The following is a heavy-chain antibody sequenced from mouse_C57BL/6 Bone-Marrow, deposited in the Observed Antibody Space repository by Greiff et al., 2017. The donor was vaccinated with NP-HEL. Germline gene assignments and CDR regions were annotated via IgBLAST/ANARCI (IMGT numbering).Heavy chain of an antibody. Sequence: EVKLQESVAELVRPGASVKLSCTASGFNIKNTYMHWVKQRPEQGLEWIGRIDPANGNTKYAPKFQGKATITADTSSNTAYLQLSSLTSEDTAIYYCAPTAYGSSFYFDYWGQGTTLTVSS. V-gene: IGHV14-3*01. D-gene: IGHD1-1*01. CDR3: APTAYGSSFYFDY. CDR1: GFNIKNTY. CDR2: IDPANGNT. J-gene: IGHJ2*01.